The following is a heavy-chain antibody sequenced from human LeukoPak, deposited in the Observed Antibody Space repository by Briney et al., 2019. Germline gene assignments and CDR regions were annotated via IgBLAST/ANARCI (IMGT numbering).Heavy chain of an antibody. CDR2: IYTSGST. J-gene: IGHJ6*03. V-gene: IGHV4-61*02. D-gene: IGHD6-6*01. Sequence: PSETLSLTCSVSGGSISSSSYYWSWIRQPAGKGLEWIGRIYTSGSTNYNPSLKSRVTMSVDTSKNQFSLKLSSVTAADTAVYYCARSWRYSSSSPTSGYYYMDVWGKGTTVTVSS. CDR1: GGSISSSSYY. CDR3: ARSWRYSSSSPTSGYYYMDV.